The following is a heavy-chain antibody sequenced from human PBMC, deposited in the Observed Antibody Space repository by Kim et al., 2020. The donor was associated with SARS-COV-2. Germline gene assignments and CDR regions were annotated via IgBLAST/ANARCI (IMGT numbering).Heavy chain of an antibody. D-gene: IGHD3-9*01. V-gene: IGHV1-24*01. CDR2: FDPEDGET. CDR1: GYTLTELS. J-gene: IGHJ3*02. CDR3: ATYLPYDILTGSLHAFDI. Sequence: ASVKVSCKVSGYTLTELSMHWVRQAPGKGLEWMGGFDPEDGETIYAQKFQGRVTMTEDTSTDTAYMELSSLRSEDTAVYYCATYLPYDILTGSLHAFDIWGQGTMVTVSS.